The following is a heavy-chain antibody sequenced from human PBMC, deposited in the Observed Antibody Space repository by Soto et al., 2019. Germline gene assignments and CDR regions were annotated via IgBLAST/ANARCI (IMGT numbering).Heavy chain of an antibody. Sequence: SETLSLTCSVSGDSLHIGGYYWTWIRQRPGEGLEWMGYIYYTGKTYYNPSLESRLTMSVDRSKNQFSLTLKSVTAADTAVYYCGRDLTSNANCIDPWGQGTLVTV. CDR2: IYYTGKT. CDR1: GDSLHIGGYY. D-gene: IGHD2-2*01. V-gene: IGHV4-31*03. CDR3: GRDLTSNANCIDP. J-gene: IGHJ5*02.